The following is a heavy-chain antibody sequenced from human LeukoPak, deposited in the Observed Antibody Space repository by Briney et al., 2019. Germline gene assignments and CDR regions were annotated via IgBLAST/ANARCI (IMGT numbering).Heavy chain of an antibody. D-gene: IGHD6-19*01. CDR3: ARGGGWSVGIDY. CDR2: ISASGGST. V-gene: IGHV3-23*01. CDR1: GFTFRNFV. J-gene: IGHJ4*02. Sequence: GGSLRLSCAASGFTFRNFVMSWVRQAPGKGLEWVSVISASGGSTYYADSVKGRFTISRDNSKNTLYLQMNSLRAEDTAVYYCARGGGWSVGIDYWGQGTLVTVSS.